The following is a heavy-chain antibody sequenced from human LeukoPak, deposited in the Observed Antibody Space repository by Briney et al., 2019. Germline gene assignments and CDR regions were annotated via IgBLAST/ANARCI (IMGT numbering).Heavy chain of an antibody. CDR3: AAVARNYGSGSYYTPGSRYYFDY. J-gene: IGHJ4*02. D-gene: IGHD3-10*01. Sequence: SVKVSCKASGFTFTSSAVQWVRQARGQGLEWIGWIVVGSGNTNYAQKFQERVTITRDMSTSTAYMELSSLRSEDTAVYYCAAVARNYGSGSYYTPGSRYYFDYWGQGTLVTVSS. V-gene: IGHV1-58*01. CDR1: GFTFTSSA. CDR2: IVVGSGNT.